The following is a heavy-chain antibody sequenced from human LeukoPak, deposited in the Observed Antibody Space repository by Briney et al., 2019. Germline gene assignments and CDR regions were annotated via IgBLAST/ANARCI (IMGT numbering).Heavy chain of an antibody. V-gene: IGHV3-21*01. J-gene: IGHJ4*02. CDR2: ISSSSSNI. CDR1: GFTFSSYS. D-gene: IGHD5-24*01. CDR3: ARDYEGMATIYFDY. Sequence: GGSLRLSCAASGFTFSSYSMNWVRQAPGKGLEWVSSISSSSSNIYYADSVKGRFTISRDNAKDSLYLQMNSLRAEDAAVYYCARDYEGMATIYFDYWGQGTLSPSPQ.